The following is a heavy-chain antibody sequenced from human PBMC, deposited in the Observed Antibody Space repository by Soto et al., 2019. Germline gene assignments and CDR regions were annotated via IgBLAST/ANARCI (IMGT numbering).Heavy chain of an antibody. CDR2: IXNSGRX. CDR3: ARGGETTAESVDY. CDR1: GGSFSGYY. D-gene: IGHD4-17*01. J-gene: IGHJ4*02. Sequence: XXTLSLTYASYGGSFSGYYWSWIRQPPGXGLEWIGGIXNSGRXTYNPSLKSRVXISEDTSXXQFSMKLSYETAEDTAVYYCARGGETTAESVDYWGQGTLVTVSS. V-gene: IGHV4-34*01.